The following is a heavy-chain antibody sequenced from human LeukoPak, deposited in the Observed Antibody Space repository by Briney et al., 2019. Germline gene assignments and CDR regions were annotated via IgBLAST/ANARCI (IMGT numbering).Heavy chain of an antibody. V-gene: IGHV3-48*03. CDR3: ARDGTPNYSTGWVYMDV. D-gene: IGHD6-25*01. CDR2: ISSSSSTI. J-gene: IGHJ6*04. CDR1: GFTFSSYE. Sequence: GGSLRLSCAASGFTFSSYEMNWVRQAPGKGLEWVSYISSSSSTIYYADSVEGRFTISRDNAKNSLFLQMNSLRGEDTAVYYCARDGTPNYSTGWVYMDVWGKGTTVTISS.